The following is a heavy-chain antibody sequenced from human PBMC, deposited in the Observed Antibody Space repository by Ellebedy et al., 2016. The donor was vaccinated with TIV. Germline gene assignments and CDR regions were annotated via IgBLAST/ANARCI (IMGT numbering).Heavy chain of an antibody. CDR2: ISYDGNNK. CDR3: AKELHVDSAY. V-gene: IGHV3-30*18. D-gene: IGHD5-18*01. Sequence: GESLKISCAASGFTFSSFGMHWVRQAPGKGLEWVAAISYDGNNKYYGDSVKGRFTISRDNSKNTLSLQMHTLRGDDTAVYYCAKELHVDSAYWGQGTLVTVSS. CDR1: GFTFSSFG. J-gene: IGHJ4*02.